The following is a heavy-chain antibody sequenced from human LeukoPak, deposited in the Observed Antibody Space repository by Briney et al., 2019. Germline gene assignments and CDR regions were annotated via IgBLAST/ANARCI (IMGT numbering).Heavy chain of an antibody. V-gene: IGHV4-59*01. D-gene: IGHD4-11*01. Sequence: PSETLSLTCTVSGGSISGYYWSWIRQPPGKGLEWIGYIYDSGSTKYNPSLKSRVTISVDTSKNQFSLKLTSVTAADTAMYFCARDSLVTTSSWFDPWGQGTLVTVSS. CDR2: IYDSGST. CDR3: ARDSLVTTSSWFDP. J-gene: IGHJ5*02. CDR1: GGSISGYY.